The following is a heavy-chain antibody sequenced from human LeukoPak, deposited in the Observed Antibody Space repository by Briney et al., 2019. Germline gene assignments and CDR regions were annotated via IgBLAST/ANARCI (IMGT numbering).Heavy chain of an antibody. CDR3: ARIRGGNNYHFDY. V-gene: IGHV1-2*02. CDR1: GYTFTDYY. D-gene: IGHD1-26*01. Sequence: GASVKVSCKASGYTFTDYYLHWVRQAPGQGLERMGWINPYSGGTNYAQNFQGRVTMTRDTSISTGYMELSRLGSDDTALYYCARIRGGNNYHFDYWGQGTLVTVSS. J-gene: IGHJ4*02. CDR2: INPYSGGT.